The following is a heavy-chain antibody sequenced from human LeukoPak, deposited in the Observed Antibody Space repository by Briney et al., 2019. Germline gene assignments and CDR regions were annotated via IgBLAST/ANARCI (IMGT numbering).Heavy chain of an antibody. V-gene: IGHV4-38-2*02. D-gene: IGHD3-22*01. CDR1: GSSISSGYY. J-gene: IGHJ4*02. Sequence: SETLSLTCSVSGSSISSGYYWGWIRQPPGKGLDWIGSVYHSGITYYNPSLKSRVTISVDTSRNQFSLKLRSVTAADTAIYYCVRALLDSSGFDFDYWGQGTLVTVSS. CDR3: VRALLDSSGFDFDY. CDR2: VYHSGIT.